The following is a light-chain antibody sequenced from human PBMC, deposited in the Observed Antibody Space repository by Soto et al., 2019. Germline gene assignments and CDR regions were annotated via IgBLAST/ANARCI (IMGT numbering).Light chain of an antibody. Sequence: QSALTQPASVSGSPGQSITISCTGTSSDVGGYSYVSWYQQHPGKAPKLMIYEVSNRPSGVSNRFPGSKSGNTASLTISGLQAEDEADYSCSSFSSSSTLVVFGGGTKVTVL. CDR2: EVS. V-gene: IGLV2-14*01. CDR1: SSDVGGYSY. J-gene: IGLJ2*01. CDR3: SSFSSSSTLVV.